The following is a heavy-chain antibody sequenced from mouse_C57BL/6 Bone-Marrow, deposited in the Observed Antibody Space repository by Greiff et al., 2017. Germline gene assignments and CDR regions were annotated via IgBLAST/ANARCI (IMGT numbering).Heavy chain of an antibody. V-gene: IGHV14-4*01. Sequence: VQLKQSGAELVRPGASVKLSCTASGFNIKDDYMHWVKQRPEQGLEWIGWIDPENGDTEYASKFQGQATITADTSSNTAYLQLSSLTSEDTAVYYCTTHYGSSYYFDYWGQGTTLTVSS. CDR1: GFNIKDDY. J-gene: IGHJ2*01. CDR2: IDPENGDT. D-gene: IGHD1-1*01. CDR3: TTHYGSSYYFDY.